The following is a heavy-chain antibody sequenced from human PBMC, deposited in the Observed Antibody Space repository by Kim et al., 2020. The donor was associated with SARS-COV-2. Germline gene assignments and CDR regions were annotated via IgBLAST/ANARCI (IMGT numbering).Heavy chain of an antibody. CDR2: INPNSGGT. CDR1: GYTFTGYY. CDR3: AREGPDSSGWLDY. D-gene: IGHD6-19*01. V-gene: IGHV1-2*04. J-gene: IGHJ4*02. Sequence: ASVKVSCKASGYTFTGYYMHWVRQAPGQGLEWMGWINPNSGGTNYAQKFQGWVTMTRDTSISTAYMELSRLRSDDTAVYYCAREGPDSSGWLDYWGQGTLVTVSS.